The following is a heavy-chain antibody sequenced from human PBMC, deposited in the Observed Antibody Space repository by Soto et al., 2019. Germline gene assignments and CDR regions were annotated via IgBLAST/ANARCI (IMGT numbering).Heavy chain of an antibody. Sequence: SETLSLTCTVSGGSVSSGSYYWSWIRQPPGKGLEWIGYIYYSGSTNYNPSLKSRVTISVDTSKNQFSLKLSSVTAADTAVYYCARGRQWLVVNSYDMDVWGQGTTVTVSS. CDR1: GGSVSSGSYY. D-gene: IGHD6-19*01. V-gene: IGHV4-61*01. CDR3: ARGRQWLVVNSYDMDV. J-gene: IGHJ6*02. CDR2: IYYSGST.